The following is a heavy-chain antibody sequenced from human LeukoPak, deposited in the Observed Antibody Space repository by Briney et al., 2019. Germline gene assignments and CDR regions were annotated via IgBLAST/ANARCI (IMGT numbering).Heavy chain of an antibody. D-gene: IGHD5-24*01. J-gene: IGHJ4*02. CDR1: GFTFSSYA. CDR2: ISGSGGST. V-gene: IGHV3-23*01. CDR3: AKDQSSRRMAYYFDY. Sequence: GGSLRLSCAASGFTFSSYAMSWVRQAPGKGLEWVSAISGSGGSTYYADSVKGRFTISRDNSKNTLYLQMNSLRAEDTAVYYCAKDQSSRRMAYYFDYWGQGTLVTVSS.